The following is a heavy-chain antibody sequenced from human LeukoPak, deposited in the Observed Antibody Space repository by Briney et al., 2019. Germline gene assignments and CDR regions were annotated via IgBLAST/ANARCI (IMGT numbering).Heavy chain of an antibody. D-gene: IGHD1-1*01. CDR3: ARTVPYTRTMDY. CDR2: IGSSSTYI. CDR1: EFTFSSYS. Sequence: GGSLRLSCAASEFTFSSYSMILVRQAPGKGLEWVSSIGSSSTYIDYADSVKGRFTISRDNAKNSLYLQMNSLRAEDTAVYYCARTVPYTRTMDYWGQGTLVTVSS. J-gene: IGHJ4*02. V-gene: IGHV3-21*01.